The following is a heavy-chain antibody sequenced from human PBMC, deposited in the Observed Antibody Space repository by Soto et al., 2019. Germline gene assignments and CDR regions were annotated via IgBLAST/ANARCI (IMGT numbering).Heavy chain of an antibody. D-gene: IGHD3-22*01. V-gene: IGHV3-30-3*01. J-gene: IGHJ4*02. CDR1: GFTFSSYA. CDR3: ARVGTKDDSSGYYYY. Sequence: PGGSLRLSCAASGFTFSSYAMHWVRQAPGKGLEWVAVISYDGSNKYYADSVKGRFTISRDNSKNTLYLQMNSLRPEDTAVYYCARVGTKDDSSGYYYYSGQGTLLTVSS. CDR2: ISYDGSNK.